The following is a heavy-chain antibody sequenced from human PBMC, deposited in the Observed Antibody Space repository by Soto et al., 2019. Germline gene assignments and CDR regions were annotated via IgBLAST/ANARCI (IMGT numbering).Heavy chain of an antibody. CDR1: GYTFTSSA. D-gene: IGHD3-3*01. Sequence: SVKVSCKASGYTFTSSAVQWVRQARGQRLEWIGWIVVGSGNTNYAQKFQERVTITRDMSTSTAYMELSSLRSEDTAVYYCAADRGITIFGVVSNWFDPWGQGTLVTVSS. J-gene: IGHJ5*02. CDR3: AADRGITIFGVVSNWFDP. V-gene: IGHV1-58*01. CDR2: IVVGSGNT.